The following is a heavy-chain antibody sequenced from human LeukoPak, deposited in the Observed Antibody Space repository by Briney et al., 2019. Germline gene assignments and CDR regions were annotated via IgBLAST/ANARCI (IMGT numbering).Heavy chain of an antibody. D-gene: IGHD6-13*01. J-gene: IGHJ3*01. V-gene: IGHV3-21*01. CDR3: ARDQLAADDAFDV. CDR2: ISSSSSSYI. CDR1: GFTFSSYS. Sequence: GGSLRLSCAASGFTFSSYSMNWVRQAPGKGLEWVSSISSSSSSYIYYADSVKGRFTISRDNAKNSLYLQMNSLRAEDTAVYYCARDQLAADDAFDVWGQGTMVTVSS.